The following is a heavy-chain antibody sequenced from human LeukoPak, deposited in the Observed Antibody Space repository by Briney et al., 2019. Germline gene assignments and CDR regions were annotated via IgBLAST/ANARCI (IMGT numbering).Heavy chain of an antibody. CDR2: IYYSGST. V-gene: IGHV4-39*07. J-gene: IGHJ3*02. CDR3: ARTKRGAFDI. CDR1: GGSISSSSYY. Sequence: PSETLSLTCTVSGGSISSSSYYWGWIRQPPGKGLEWIGSIYYSGSTYYNPSLKSRVTISVDTSKNQFSLKLSSVTAADTAVYYCARTKRGAFDIWGQGTMVTVSS. D-gene: IGHD2-8*01.